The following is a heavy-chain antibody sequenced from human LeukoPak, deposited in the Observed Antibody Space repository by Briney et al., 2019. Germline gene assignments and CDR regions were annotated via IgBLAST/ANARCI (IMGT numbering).Heavy chain of an antibody. V-gene: IGHV3-11*01. CDR2: ISSSGSTI. CDR3: ARVETYYYDSSGYRLHYYFDY. J-gene: IGHJ4*02. Sequence: GGSLRLSCAASGFTFSDYYMSWIRQAPGKGLEWVSYISSSGSTIYYADSVKGRFTISRDNAKNSLYLQMNSLRAEDTAVYYCARVETYYYDSSGYRLHYYFDYWGQGTLVTVSS. CDR1: GFTFSDYY. D-gene: IGHD3-22*01.